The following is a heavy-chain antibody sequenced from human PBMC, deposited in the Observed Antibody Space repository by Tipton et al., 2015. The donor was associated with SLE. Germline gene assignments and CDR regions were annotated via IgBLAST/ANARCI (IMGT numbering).Heavy chain of an antibody. J-gene: IGHJ4*02. CDR3: AREKAARLPSEFDY. CDR1: GYTFSGYY. CDR2: INTNGGGT. V-gene: IGHV1-2*02. D-gene: IGHD6-6*01. Sequence: QLVQSGAEVKKPGASVKVSCKASGYTFSGYYMYWLRQAPGQGPEWVGWINTNGGGTDYAKKFQGRVTMTRDTSINTVYMELSSLKSDDTAVYYCAREKAARLPSEFDYWGQGTLVTVSS.